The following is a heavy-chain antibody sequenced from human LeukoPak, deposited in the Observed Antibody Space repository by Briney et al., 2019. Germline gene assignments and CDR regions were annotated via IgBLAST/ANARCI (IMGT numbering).Heavy chain of an antibody. CDR2: TSYSGSNK. V-gene: IGHV3-30*04. CDR3: AKEYGTGWYYFDY. CDR1: GFTFSSYA. J-gene: IGHJ4*02. D-gene: IGHD6-19*01. Sequence: GGSLRLSCAASGFTFSSYAMSWVRQAPGKGLEWVAVTSYSGSNKYYADSVQGRFTISRDNSKNTLYLEMSSLRPEDTAVYYCAKEYGTGWYYFDYWGQGTLVTVSS.